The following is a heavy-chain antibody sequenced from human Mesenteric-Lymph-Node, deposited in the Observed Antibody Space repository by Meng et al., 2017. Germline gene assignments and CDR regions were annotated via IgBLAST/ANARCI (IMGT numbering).Heavy chain of an antibody. V-gene: IGHV4-30-4*01. CDR3: ARGQKGYFDL. Sequence: QLQLQGSGPGLVKPSQPLSLPCTSSGGSISSSNYYWSSIRQPPGKGLEWSGHIYNSGSTYYNPSLKSRITISVDTSKNQFSLKLSSVTAADTAVYYCARGQKGYFDLWGRGTLVTGSS. CDR2: IYNSGST. J-gene: IGHJ2*01. CDR1: GGSISSSNYY.